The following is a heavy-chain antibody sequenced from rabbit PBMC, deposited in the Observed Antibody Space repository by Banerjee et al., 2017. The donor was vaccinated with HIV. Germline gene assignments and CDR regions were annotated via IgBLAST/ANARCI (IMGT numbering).Heavy chain of an antibody. Sequence: EESGGDLVKPGASLTLTCTASGSDISSYSMGWVRQAPGKGLEYIAYISSGGTHYANWVIGRFTISKTSSTVDLKMTSLTAADTATYFCARGSAGAGYASFDLWGQGTLVTVS. D-gene: IGHD6-1*01. CDR2: ISSGGT. J-gene: IGHJ4*01. CDR1: GSDISSYS. CDR3: ARGSAGAGYASFDL. V-gene: IGHV1S37*01.